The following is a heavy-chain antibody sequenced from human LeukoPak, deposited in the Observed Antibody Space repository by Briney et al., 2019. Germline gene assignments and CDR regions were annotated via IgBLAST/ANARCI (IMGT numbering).Heavy chain of an antibody. CDR2: IIPIFGTA. V-gene: IGHV1-69*05. D-gene: IGHD3-10*01. CDR3: ARGRITMVRGEEPFDY. CDR1: GGTFSSYA. J-gene: IGHJ4*02. Sequence: SVKVSCKASGGTFSSYAISWVRQAPGQGLEWMGGIIPIFGTANYAQKFQGRVTITTDESTSTAYMELSSLRPEDTAVYYCARGRITMVRGEEPFDYWGQGTLVTVSS.